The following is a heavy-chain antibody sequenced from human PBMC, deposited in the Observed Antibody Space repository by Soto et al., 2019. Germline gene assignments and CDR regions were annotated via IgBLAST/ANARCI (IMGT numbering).Heavy chain of an antibody. Sequence: SETLSLTCAVYGGSFSGYYWSWIRQPPGKGLEWIGEINHSGSTNYNPSLKSRVTISVDTSKNQFSLKLSSVTAADTAVYYCARDLGGWYERGVGYWGQGTLVTVSS. V-gene: IGHV4-34*01. D-gene: IGHD6-19*01. CDR1: GGSFSGYY. CDR2: INHSGST. J-gene: IGHJ4*02. CDR3: ARDLGGWYERGVGY.